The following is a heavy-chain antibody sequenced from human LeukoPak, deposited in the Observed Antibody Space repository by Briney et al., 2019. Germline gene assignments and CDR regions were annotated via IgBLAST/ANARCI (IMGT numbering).Heavy chain of an antibody. V-gene: IGHV1-46*01. CDR2: INPSGGST. J-gene: IGHJ5*02. CDR3: ARKTTVTDNWFDP. Sequence: ASVKVSCKASGYTFTSYYMYWVRQAPGQGLEWMGIINPSGGSTSYAQKFQGRVTMTRDMSTSTVYMELSSLRSEDTAVYYCARKTTVTDNWFDPWGQGTLVTVSS. D-gene: IGHD4-17*01. CDR1: GYTFTSYY.